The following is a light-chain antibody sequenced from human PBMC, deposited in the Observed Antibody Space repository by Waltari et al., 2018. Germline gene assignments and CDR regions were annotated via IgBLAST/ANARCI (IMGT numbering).Light chain of an antibody. CDR3: SSYISSSTLEL. V-gene: IGLV2-14*03. CDR2: DVS. Sequence: QSALTQPASVSGSPGQSITISCTGTSSDVGGYTYVSWYQQYPGKAPKLVIYDVSNRPSGVSNRFSGSKSGNTASLTISGLQAEDEADYYCSSYISSSTLELFGGGTSLTVL. J-gene: IGLJ2*01. CDR1: SSDVGGYTY.